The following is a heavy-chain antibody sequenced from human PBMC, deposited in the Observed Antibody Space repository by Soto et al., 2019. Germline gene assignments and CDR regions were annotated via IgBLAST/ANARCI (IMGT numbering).Heavy chain of an antibody. CDR1: GDSVSSASYS. CDR3: ARARDSSGFYFDY. Sequence: PSETLSLTCSVSGDSVSSASYSWAWIRQPPGKGLEWIGYIYYSGYTSYSPSLKSRVTISLDKSKNHFSLKLSSVIAADKAVYYCARARDSSGFYFDYWGQGSLVTVSS. J-gene: IGHJ4*02. V-gene: IGHV4-61*03. CDR2: IYYSGYT. D-gene: IGHD3-22*01.